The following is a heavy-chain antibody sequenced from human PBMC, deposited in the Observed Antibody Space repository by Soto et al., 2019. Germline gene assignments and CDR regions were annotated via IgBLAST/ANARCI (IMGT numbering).Heavy chain of an antibody. D-gene: IGHD3-10*01. CDR2: ISAYNGNT. V-gene: IGHV1-18*01. CDR3: ARDGKYYYGSGGRSNAFDI. J-gene: IGHJ3*02. CDR1: GYTFTSYG. Sequence: QVQLVQSGAEVKKPGASVKVSCKASGYTFTSYGISWVRQAPGQGLEWMGWISAYNGNTNYAQKLQGRDTMTTDTSTSTAYVELRSLRSDDTAVYYCARDGKYYYGSGGRSNAFDIWGQGTMVTVSS.